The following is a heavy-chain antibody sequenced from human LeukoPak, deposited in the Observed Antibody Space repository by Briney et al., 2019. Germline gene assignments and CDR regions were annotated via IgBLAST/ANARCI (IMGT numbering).Heavy chain of an antibody. J-gene: IGHJ6*02. CDR3: ARAPRELKSYYYYYGMDV. Sequence: VASVKVSCKASGGTFSSYAISWVRQAPGQGLEWMGGIIPIFGTANYAQKFQGRVTITADESTSTAYMELSSLRSEDTAVYYCARAPRELKSYYYYYGMDVWGQGTTVTVSS. CDR1: GGTFSSYA. D-gene: IGHD1-26*01. V-gene: IGHV1-69*13. CDR2: IIPIFGTA.